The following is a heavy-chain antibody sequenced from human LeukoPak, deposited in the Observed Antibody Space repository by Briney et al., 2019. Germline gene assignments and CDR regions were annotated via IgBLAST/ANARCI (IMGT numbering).Heavy chain of an antibody. Sequence: GGSLTLSCAASGFTFDDYGMSWVRQAPGKGLEWVSGINWNGGSTGYADSVKGRFTISRDNAKNSLYLQMNSLRAEDTALYYCAGGSSGWYQGAFDIWGQGTMVTVSS. CDR3: AGGSSGWYQGAFDI. J-gene: IGHJ3*02. CDR2: INWNGGST. V-gene: IGHV3-20*04. D-gene: IGHD6-19*01. CDR1: GFTFDDYG.